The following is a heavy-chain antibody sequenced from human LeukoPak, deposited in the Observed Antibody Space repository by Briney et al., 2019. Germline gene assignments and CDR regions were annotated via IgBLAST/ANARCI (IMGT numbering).Heavy chain of an antibody. CDR2: ISSSGSTI. D-gene: IGHD6-13*01. Sequence: GGSLGLSCAASGLTFNNAWMSWVRQAPGKGLEWVSYISSSGSTIYYADSVKGRFTISRDNAKNSLFLQMNSLRAEDTAVYYCARDGEAAAGSGKYYYYYYMDVWGKGTTVTVSS. J-gene: IGHJ6*03. CDR1: GLTFNNAW. V-gene: IGHV3-11*01. CDR3: ARDGEAAAGSGKYYYYYYMDV.